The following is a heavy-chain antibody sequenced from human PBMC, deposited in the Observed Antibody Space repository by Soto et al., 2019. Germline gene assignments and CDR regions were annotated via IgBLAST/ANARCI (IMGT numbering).Heavy chain of an antibody. CDR1: GFTFSSYG. CDR2: IWYDGSNK. V-gene: IGHV3-33*01. D-gene: IGHD3-10*01. CDR3: ARDLGYGSGRPYYYYYGMDV. Sequence: QVQLVESGGGVVQPGRSLRLSCAASGFTFSSYGMHWVRQAPGKGLEWVAVIWYDGSNKYYADSVKGRFTISRDNSKNTXYXPMNSLGAEDTAVYYCARDLGYGSGRPYYYYYGMDVWGQGTTVTVSS. J-gene: IGHJ6*02.